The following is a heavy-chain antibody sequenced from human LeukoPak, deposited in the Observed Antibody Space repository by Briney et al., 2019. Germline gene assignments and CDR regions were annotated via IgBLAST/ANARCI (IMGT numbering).Heavy chain of an antibody. J-gene: IGHJ4*02. Sequence: ASVNVSFMPSGYSFTSYGISWVRPAPGQGLEWMGWICAYNGNTNYAQKLQGRVTMITYTSTSTAYMELRSLRSDDTAVYYCARELIAVAERMALDYWGQGTLVTVSS. CDR2: ICAYNGNT. CDR3: ARELIAVAERMALDY. CDR1: GYSFTSYG. D-gene: IGHD6-19*01. V-gene: IGHV1-18*01.